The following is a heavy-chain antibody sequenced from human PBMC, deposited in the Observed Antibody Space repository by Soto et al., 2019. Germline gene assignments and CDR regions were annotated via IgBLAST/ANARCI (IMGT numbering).Heavy chain of an antibody. Sequence: QVQLVQSGAEVKKPGSSVKVSCKAAGGTFSSYNINWVRQAPGQGLEWMGRIIPILNIANYAQNFQGRVTIIADKSTGTAYLERSSLRSEDTAVYYCARDEGFSGYVGAFDVWGQGTGVTVSS. V-gene: IGHV1-69*08. CDR1: GGTFSSYN. J-gene: IGHJ3*01. CDR3: ARDEGFSGYVGAFDV. D-gene: IGHD5-12*01. CDR2: IIPILNIA.